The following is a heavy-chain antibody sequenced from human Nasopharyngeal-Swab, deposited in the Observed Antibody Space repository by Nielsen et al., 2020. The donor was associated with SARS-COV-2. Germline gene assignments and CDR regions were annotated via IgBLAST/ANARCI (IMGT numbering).Heavy chain of an antibody. J-gene: IGHJ4*02. Sequence: GESLKISCAASGFTFSSYAMHWVRQAPGKGLGWVAVISYDGSNKYYADSVKGRFTTSRDNSKNTLYLQMNSLRAEDTAVYYCGRTAHWGQGTLVTVSS. V-gene: IGHV3-30*04. CDR2: ISYDGSNK. CDR3: GRTAH. CDR1: GFTFSSYA.